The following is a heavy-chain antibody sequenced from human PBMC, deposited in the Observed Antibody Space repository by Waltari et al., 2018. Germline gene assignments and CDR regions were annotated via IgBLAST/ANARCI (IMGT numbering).Heavy chain of an antibody. CDR1: RDAITAHY. J-gene: IGHJ4*02. CDR2: INPNGGTT. D-gene: IGHD2-21*02. CDR3: AREYCGGDCRLFDY. V-gene: IGHV1-2*02. Sequence: LVQSGAEVMKPGASVKVSCTVSRDAITAHYIHWVRRAPGQGLGWMGWINPNGGTTNYAQRYRGRITVTWDTSMTTSYMGLSGLRSDDTAVYYCAREYCGGDCRLFDYWGQGTLVTVSS.